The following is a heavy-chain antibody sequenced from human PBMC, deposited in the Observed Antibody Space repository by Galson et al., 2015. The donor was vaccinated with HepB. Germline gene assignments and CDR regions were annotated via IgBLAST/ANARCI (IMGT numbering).Heavy chain of an antibody. D-gene: IGHD3-10*01. CDR3: ARGKGKSFLWFGELSGWFDP. Sequence: CAISGDSVSSNSAAWNWIRQSPSRGLEWLGRTYYRSKWYNDYAVSVKSRITINPDTSKNQFSLQLNSVTPEDTAVYYCARGKGKSFLWFGELSGWFDPWGQGTLVTVSS. J-gene: IGHJ5*02. V-gene: IGHV6-1*01. CDR2: TYYRSKWYN. CDR1: GDSVSSNSAA.